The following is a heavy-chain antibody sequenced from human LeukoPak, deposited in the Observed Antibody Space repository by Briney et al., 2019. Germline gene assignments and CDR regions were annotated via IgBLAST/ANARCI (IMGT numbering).Heavy chain of an antibody. CDR3: AREENNDSGSYPFFDY. Sequence: SVKVSCKASGSTFSSYAISWVRQAPGQGLEWMGGIIPIFGTANYAQKFQGRVTITTDESTSTAYMELSSLRSEDTAVYYCAREENNDSGSYPFFDYWGQGTLVTVSS. J-gene: IGHJ4*02. CDR2: IIPIFGTA. V-gene: IGHV1-69*05. CDR1: GSTFSSYA. D-gene: IGHD1-26*01.